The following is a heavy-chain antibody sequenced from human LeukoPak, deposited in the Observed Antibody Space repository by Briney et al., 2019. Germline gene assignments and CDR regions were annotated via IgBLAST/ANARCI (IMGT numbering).Heavy chain of an antibody. D-gene: IGHD6-13*01. Sequence: SETLSLTCTVSGGSISSYYWSWIRQPPGKGLEWIGYIYYSGSTNYNPSLKSRVTISVDTSKDQFSLKLSSVTAADTAVYYCARDHDSWRSDYWGQGTLVTVSS. V-gene: IGHV4-59*12. CDR3: ARDHDSWRSDY. CDR2: IYYSGST. J-gene: IGHJ4*02. CDR1: GGSISSYY.